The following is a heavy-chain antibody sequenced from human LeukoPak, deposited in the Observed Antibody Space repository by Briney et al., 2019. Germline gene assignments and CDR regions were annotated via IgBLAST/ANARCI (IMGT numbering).Heavy chain of an antibody. CDR2: TNHSGST. D-gene: IGHD4-11*01. V-gene: IGHV4-34*01. CDR3: ARHGPYSNYNYYYYYMDV. CDR1: GGSFSGYY. J-gene: IGHJ6*03. Sequence: PSETLSLTCAVYGGSFSGYYWSWIRQPPGKGLEWIGETNHSGSTNYNPSLKSRVTISVDTSKNQFSLKLSSVTAADTAVYYCARHGPYSNYNYYYYYMDVWGKGTTVTVSS.